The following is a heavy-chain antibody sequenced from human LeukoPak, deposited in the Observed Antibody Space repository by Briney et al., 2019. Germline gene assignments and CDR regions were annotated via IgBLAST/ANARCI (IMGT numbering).Heavy chain of an antibody. D-gene: IGHD2-21*02. V-gene: IGHV4-59*01. CDR3: ARWGESGDSVVHAFDI. J-gene: IGHJ3*02. CDR2: GHHSGAT. CDR1: GASITSYY. Sequence: SENLSLNCTVAGASITSYYWNWMRQSPGKGLEWIGYGHHSGATNYNPSLESRGSISVDTYKNQFSLKLSSVSAADTAVYYCARWGESGDSVVHAFDIWGRGIMVTVSS.